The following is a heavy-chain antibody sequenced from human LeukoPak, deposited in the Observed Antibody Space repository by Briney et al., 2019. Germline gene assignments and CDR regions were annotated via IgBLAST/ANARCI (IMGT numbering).Heavy chain of an antibody. Sequence: PSETLSLTCTVSGGSISSGDYYWSWIRQPPGKGLEWIGYIYYSGSTYYDPSLKSRVTISVDTSKNQFSLKLSSVTAADTAVYYCAGIAARRSFDYWGQGTLVTVSS. V-gene: IGHV4-30-4*01. CDR2: IYYSGST. J-gene: IGHJ4*02. CDR3: AGIAARRSFDY. D-gene: IGHD6-6*01. CDR1: GGSISSGDYY.